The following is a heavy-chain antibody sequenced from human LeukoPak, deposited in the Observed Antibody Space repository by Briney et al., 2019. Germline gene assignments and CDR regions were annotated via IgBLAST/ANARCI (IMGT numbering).Heavy chain of an antibody. CDR1: GFTFSDYY. CDR2: ISSTSSYT. Sequence: GGSLRLSCAASGFTFSDYYMSWIRQAPGKGLEWVSYISSTSSYTNYADSVKGRFTVSRDNAKNSLYLQMNSLRAEDTAVYYCARSNRGVIQLPDYWGQGTLVTVSS. CDR3: ARSNRGVIQLPDY. J-gene: IGHJ4*02. V-gene: IGHV3-11*03. D-gene: IGHD5-18*01.